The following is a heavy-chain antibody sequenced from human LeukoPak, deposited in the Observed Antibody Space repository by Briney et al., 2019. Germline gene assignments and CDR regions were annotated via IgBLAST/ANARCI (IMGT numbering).Heavy chain of an antibody. CDR1: RFTFSSYW. V-gene: IGHV3-7*05. D-gene: IGHD5-12*01. Sequence: GGSLRLSCAASRFTFSSYWMTWVRQAPGKGLEWVANIKQDGSEQYYVGSVKGRFTISRDNTKNSLFLQMNSLRAEDTAAYYCAREGGYGGVFDYWGQGTLVTVSS. CDR2: IKQDGSEQ. J-gene: IGHJ4*02. CDR3: AREGGYGGVFDY.